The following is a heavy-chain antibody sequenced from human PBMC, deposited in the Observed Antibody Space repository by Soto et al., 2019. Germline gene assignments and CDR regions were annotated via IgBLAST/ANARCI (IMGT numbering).Heavy chain of an antibody. CDR1: GGSFSGYY. CDR3: AKVPVVVAAINWFDP. Sequence: PSETLSLTCAVYGGSFSGYYWNWIRQPPGKGLEWIGEINHSGSTNYNASLKSRVTISVDTSKNQFSLKLSSVTAADTAVYYCAKVPVVVAAINWFDPWGQGTLVTVSS. CDR2: INHSGST. D-gene: IGHD2-15*01. V-gene: IGHV4-34*01. J-gene: IGHJ5*02.